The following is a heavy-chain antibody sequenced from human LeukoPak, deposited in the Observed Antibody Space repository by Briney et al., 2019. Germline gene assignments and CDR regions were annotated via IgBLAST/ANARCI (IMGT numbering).Heavy chain of an antibody. D-gene: IGHD4-11*01. CDR2: IHYSGST. CDR1: GGSITNYY. V-gene: IGHV4-59*01. Sequence: SETLSLTCTVSGGSITNYYWTWIRQPPGKGLEWFGYIHYSGSTNYNPSLKSRVTISVDTSKNQFSLKLSSVTAADTAVYYCARASVTYYYYYYMDVWGKGTTVTVSS. CDR3: ARASVTYYYYYYMDV. J-gene: IGHJ6*03.